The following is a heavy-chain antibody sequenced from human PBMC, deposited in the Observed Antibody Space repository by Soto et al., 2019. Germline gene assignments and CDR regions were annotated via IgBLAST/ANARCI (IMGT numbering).Heavy chain of an antibody. J-gene: IGHJ4*02. V-gene: IGHV3-15*01. CDR1: GFTFSNAW. CDR3: TTDPRYSGTPRISDY. CDR2: IKSKTDGGTT. Sequence: PGGSLRLSCAASGFTFSNAWMSWVRQAPGKGLEWVGRIKSKTDGGTTDYAAPVKGRCTISRDDSKNTLYLQMNSLKTEDTAVYXCTTDPRYSGTPRISDYWGQGTLVTVSS. D-gene: IGHD1-26*01.